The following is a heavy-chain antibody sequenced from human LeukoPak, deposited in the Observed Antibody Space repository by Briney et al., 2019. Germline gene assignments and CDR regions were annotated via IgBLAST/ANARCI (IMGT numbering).Heavy chain of an antibody. V-gene: IGHV4-34*01. Sequence: SETLSLTCAVYGGSFSGYYWSWIRQPLGKGLEWIGEINHSGSTNYNPSLKSRVTISVDTSKNQFSLKLSSVTAADTAVYYCARGFWSGYSFDYWGQGTLVTVSS. J-gene: IGHJ4*02. D-gene: IGHD3-3*01. CDR3: ARGFWSGYSFDY. CDR2: INHSGST. CDR1: GGSFSGYY.